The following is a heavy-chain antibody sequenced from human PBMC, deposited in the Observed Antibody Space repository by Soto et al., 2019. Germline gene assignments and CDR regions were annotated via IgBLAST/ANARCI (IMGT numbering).Heavy chain of an antibody. J-gene: IGHJ6*02. CDR1: GFTFGDYA. D-gene: IGHD3-3*01. CDR3: TSTIFGVVIPGGYYYGMDV. V-gene: IGHV3-49*03. CDR2: IRSKVYGGTT. Sequence: GVLRLSCIASGFTFGDYAMSWFRQAPGKGLEWVGFIRSKVYGGTTEYAASVKGRFTISRDDSISIAYLQMNSLKTEDTAVYYCTSTIFGVVIPGGYYYGMDVWGQGTTVTVSS.